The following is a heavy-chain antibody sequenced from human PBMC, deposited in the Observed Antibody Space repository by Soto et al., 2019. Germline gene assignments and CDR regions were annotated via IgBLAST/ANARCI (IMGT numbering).Heavy chain of an antibody. CDR1: GLTFSSND. V-gene: IGHV3-53*04. J-gene: IGHJ4*02. D-gene: IGHD2-15*01. CDR3: ARVGCSGGSCYYGPLYFAY. CDR2: IYSGGST. Sequence: PGGSMSLSCAASGLTFSSNDMAWARQAQGKGLEWVSVIYSGGSTYYADSVTGRFTISTHNPKPTLYLQMNSLRAEATAASYCARVGCSGGSCYYGPLYFAYWGQGTLVTVSS.